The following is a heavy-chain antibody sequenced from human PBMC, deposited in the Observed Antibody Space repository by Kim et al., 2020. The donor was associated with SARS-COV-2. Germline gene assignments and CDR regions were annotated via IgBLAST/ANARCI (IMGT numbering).Heavy chain of an antibody. D-gene: IGHD2-21*01. CDR3: WGSVRSAMVAIEWDY. V-gene: IGHV1-69*13. CDR2: IIPIFGTA. Sequence: SVKVSCKASGGTFSSYAISWVRQAPGQGLEWMGGIIPIFGTANYAQKFQGRVTITADESTSTAYMELSSLRSEDTAVYYCWGSVRSAMVAIEWDYWGQGTLVTVSS. J-gene: IGHJ4*02. CDR1: GGTFSSYA.